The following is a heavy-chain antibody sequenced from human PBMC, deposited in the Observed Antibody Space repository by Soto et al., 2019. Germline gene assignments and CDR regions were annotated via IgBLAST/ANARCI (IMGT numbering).Heavy chain of an antibody. V-gene: IGHV3-11*01. CDR1: GFTFSDCY. Sequence: GSLRLSCAASGFTFSDCYMIWIRQAPGKGLEWVSYISSSGSPIYYSDSVKGRFTISRDNAKNSLYLQMTSLRAEDTAVYFCATGDKATVSSDHWGQGTMVTVSS. CDR3: ATGDKATVSSDH. CDR2: ISSSGSPI. D-gene: IGHD7-27*01. J-gene: IGHJ4*02.